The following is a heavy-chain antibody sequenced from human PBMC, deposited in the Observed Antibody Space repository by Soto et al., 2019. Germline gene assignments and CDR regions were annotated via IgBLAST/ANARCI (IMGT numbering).Heavy chain of an antibody. Sequence: LSLTCAVYGGSFSGYYWSWIRQPPGKGLEWIGEINHSGSTNYNPSLKSRVTISVDTSKNQFSLKLSSVTAADTAVYYCARERGRARTYYMDVWGKGTTVTVSS. CDR3: ARERGRARTYYMDV. V-gene: IGHV4-34*01. CDR2: INHSGST. CDR1: GGSFSGYY. J-gene: IGHJ6*03.